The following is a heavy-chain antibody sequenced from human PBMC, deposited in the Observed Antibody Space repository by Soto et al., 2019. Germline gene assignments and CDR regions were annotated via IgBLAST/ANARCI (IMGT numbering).Heavy chain of an antibody. Sequence: SVKVSCKASGGTFSSYAISWVRQAPGQGLEWMGGIIPIFGTANYAQKFQGRVTITADESTSTAYMELSSLRSEDTAVYYCANLGYYGSGSYYSWGQGTLVTVSS. V-gene: IGHV1-69*13. CDR1: GGTFSSYA. J-gene: IGHJ5*02. CDR2: IIPIFGTA. CDR3: ANLGYYGSGSYYS. D-gene: IGHD3-10*01.